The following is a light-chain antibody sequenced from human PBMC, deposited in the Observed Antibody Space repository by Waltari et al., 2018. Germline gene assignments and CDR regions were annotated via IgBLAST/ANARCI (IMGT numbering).Light chain of an antibody. CDR3: HSRDTISTRV. J-gene: IGLJ3*02. CDR1: SIRSYY. Sequence: SSALTQDPAVSVALGQTVRITCQGDSIRSYYASWYQQRPGQAPKLVLYGQDNRPSGIPDRFSGSTSGDTASLTITGAQAEDEADYYCHSRDTISTRVFGGGTRLTV. V-gene: IGLV3-19*01. CDR2: GQD.